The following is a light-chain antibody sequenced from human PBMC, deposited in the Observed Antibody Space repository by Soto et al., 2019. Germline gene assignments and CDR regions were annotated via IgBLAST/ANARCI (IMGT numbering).Light chain of an antibody. Sequence: EIVLTQSPATLSLSPGERATLSCRASQSVSSFLAWYQHKPGQAPRILIYDTSNRATGIPARFSGSGSGTDFTLTISSLEPEDFAVYYCQQRSGWPLTFGGGTKVEI. CDR2: DTS. CDR3: QQRSGWPLT. CDR1: QSVSSF. V-gene: IGKV3-11*01. J-gene: IGKJ4*01.